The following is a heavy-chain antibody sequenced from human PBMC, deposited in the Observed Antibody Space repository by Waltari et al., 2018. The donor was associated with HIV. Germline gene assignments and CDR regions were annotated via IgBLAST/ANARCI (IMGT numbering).Heavy chain of an antibody. V-gene: IGHV7-4-1*02. CDR2: INTNTGIP. Sequence: QVQLVHSGSELKKPGASVKVSCQASGYKFTQNALHWVRQAPGQGLEWMGWINTNTGIPTYAQGFTGRFVFSLDTSVSTAFLQISSLKAEDTAVFYCARDSGSTRSFDSWGQGALVTVSS. CDR3: ARDSGSTRSFDS. D-gene: IGHD3-10*01. J-gene: IGHJ4*02. CDR1: GYKFTQNA.